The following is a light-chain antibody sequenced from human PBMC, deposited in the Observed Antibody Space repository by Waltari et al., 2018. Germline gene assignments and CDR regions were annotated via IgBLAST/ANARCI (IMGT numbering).Light chain of an antibody. Sequence: QSALTQPPSASGSPGQSVPLSCTGTSSDAAPYTTFSWYQQYPGKAPKLIIYEVSERPSGVPDRFSASKSGNTASLTVSGLQAEDEADYYCSSYAGYDILVFGGGTRLTVL. CDR2: EVS. J-gene: IGLJ2*01. CDR3: SSYAGYDILV. CDR1: SSDAAPYTT. V-gene: IGLV2-8*01.